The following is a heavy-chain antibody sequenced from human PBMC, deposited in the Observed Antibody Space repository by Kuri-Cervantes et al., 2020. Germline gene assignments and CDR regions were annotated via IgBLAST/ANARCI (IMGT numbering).Heavy chain of an antibody. CDR2: ISSSSSYI. CDR3: AREEEIVVVPAAVWGNYYYYYMDV. D-gene: IGHD2-2*01. J-gene: IGHJ6*03. Sequence: GESLKISCAASGFTFSSYSMNWVRQAPGKGLEWVSSISSSSSYIYYADSVKGRFTISRDNAKNSLYLQMNSLRAEDTAVYYCAREEEIVVVPAAVWGNYYYYYMDVWGKGTTVTVSS. V-gene: IGHV3-21*01. CDR1: GFTFSSYS.